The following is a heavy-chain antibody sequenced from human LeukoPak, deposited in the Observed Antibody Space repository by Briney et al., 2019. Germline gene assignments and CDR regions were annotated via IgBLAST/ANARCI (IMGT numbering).Heavy chain of an antibody. V-gene: IGHV4-39*07. Sequence: SETLSLTCTVSGGSINTPNYYWGWIRQTPGKGLEWIGNIFYSGSTYYNPSLKSRVTISVDTSKNQFSLKLSSVTAADTAVYYCARGRNYYGFSRVRNNWFDPWGQGTLVTVSS. CDR1: GGSINTPNYY. D-gene: IGHD3-10*01. J-gene: IGHJ5*02. CDR3: ARGRNYYGFSRVRNNWFDP. CDR2: IFYSGST.